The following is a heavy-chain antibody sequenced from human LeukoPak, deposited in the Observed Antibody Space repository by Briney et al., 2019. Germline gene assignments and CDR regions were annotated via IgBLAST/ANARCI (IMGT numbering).Heavy chain of an antibody. V-gene: IGHV1-18*01. CDR1: GYSFILYG. D-gene: IGHD5-18*01. J-gene: IGHJ4*02. CDR3: ARESVDAAMEVYYFDY. Sequence: ASVKVSCKTSGYSFILYGISWVRQAPGQGPEWMGWISTSTGDTKYTQKFQGRVTLTTDTSTSTAYMELSSLRSDDTAVYHCARESVDAAMEVYYFDYWGQGTLVTVSS. CDR2: ISTSTGDT.